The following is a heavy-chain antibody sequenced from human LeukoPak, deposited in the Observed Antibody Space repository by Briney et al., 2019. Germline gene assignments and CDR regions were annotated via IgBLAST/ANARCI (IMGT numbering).Heavy chain of an antibody. CDR3: AREWELLEAFDY. J-gene: IGHJ4*02. CDR2: ISSSSSYI. Sequence: GGSLRLSCAASGFTFSSYSMNWVRKAPGKGLEWVSSISSSSSYIYYADSVKGRFTISRDNAKNSLYLQMNSLRAEDTAVYCCAREWELLEAFDYWGQGTLVTVSS. D-gene: IGHD1-26*01. V-gene: IGHV3-21*01. CDR1: GFTFSSYS.